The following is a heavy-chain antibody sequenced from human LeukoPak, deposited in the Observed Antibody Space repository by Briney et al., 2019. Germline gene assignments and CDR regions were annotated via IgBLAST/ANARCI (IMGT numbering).Heavy chain of an antibody. CDR1: GLTLSGYW. V-gene: IGHV3-74*01. CDR3: ARARGNTYGYFEY. Sequence: PGGSLRLSCAASGLTLSGYWMHWVGQAPGKGLVWVSRINGDASSTSYADSVKGRFTISRDNAKSALYLQMNSLRVEDTAVYYCARARGNTYGYFEYWGQGTLVTVSS. CDR2: INGDASST. J-gene: IGHJ4*02. D-gene: IGHD5-18*01.